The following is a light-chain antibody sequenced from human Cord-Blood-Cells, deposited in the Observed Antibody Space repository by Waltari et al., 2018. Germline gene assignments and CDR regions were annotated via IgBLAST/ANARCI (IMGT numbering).Light chain of an antibody. CDR3: QQLNSYLT. V-gene: IGKV1-9*01. CDR2: AAS. J-gene: IGKJ4*01. Sequence: RWTQSPSSLPASVGDRVTITCRASQGISSYLAWYQQKPGKAPKLLIYAASTLQSGVPSRFSGSGSGTDFTLTISSLQPEDFATYYCQQLNSYLTFGGGTKVEIK. CDR1: QGISSY.